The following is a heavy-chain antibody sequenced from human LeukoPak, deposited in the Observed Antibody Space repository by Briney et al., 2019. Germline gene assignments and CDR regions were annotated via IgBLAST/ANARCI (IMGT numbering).Heavy chain of an antibody. D-gene: IGHD6-13*01. CDR3: ARSVAAAVYFDY. Sequence: SGTLSLTCAVSGYSISSGYYWGWIRQPPGKGLEWIGSIYHSGSTYYNPSLKSRVTISVDTSKNQFSLKLSSVTAADTAAYYCARSVAAAVYFDYWGQGTLVTVSS. CDR1: GYSISSGYY. V-gene: IGHV4-38-2*01. J-gene: IGHJ4*02. CDR2: IYHSGST.